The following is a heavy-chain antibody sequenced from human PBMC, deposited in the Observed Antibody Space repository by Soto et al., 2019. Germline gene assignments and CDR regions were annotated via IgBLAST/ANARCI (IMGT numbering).Heavy chain of an antibody. V-gene: IGHV3-23*01. Sequence: GGSLRLSCVASGFTFSDYAMAWVRQSPGKGLEWVSSISGSGGSTYYADSVKGRFTISRDNSKNTVFLQMNSLRAEDTAVYYCAKDHGMDVWGQGGTVTVSS. CDR3: AKDHGMDV. CDR2: ISGSGGST. CDR1: GFTFSDYA. J-gene: IGHJ6*01.